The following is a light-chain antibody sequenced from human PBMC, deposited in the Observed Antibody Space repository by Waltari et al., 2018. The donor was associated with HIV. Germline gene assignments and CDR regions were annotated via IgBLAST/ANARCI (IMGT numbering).Light chain of an antibody. CDR2: NTN. Sequence: SSELTQDPAVSVALGQTVRITCQGDSLRSYYASWYQQRPGQAPVLVIYNTNNRPSGIPDRFSGSSSGNTASLTITGAQAEDEGDCYCNSRDSSGNHHWVFGGGTKLTVL. CDR3: NSRDSSGNHHWV. J-gene: IGLJ3*02. CDR1: SLRSYY. V-gene: IGLV3-19*01.